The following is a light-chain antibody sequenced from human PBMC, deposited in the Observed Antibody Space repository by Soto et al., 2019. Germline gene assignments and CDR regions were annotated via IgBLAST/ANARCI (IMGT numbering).Light chain of an antibody. CDR1: QSISSW. J-gene: IGKJ1*01. CDR2: KAS. Sequence: DIQMTQSPSTLSASVGDRVTITCRASQSISSWLAWYQQKTGKAPNLLIYKASSLQSGVPSRFSGSGSGTEFTLTISSLQPDDCGTYYCQQYNDKWTFGQGTKVEIK. V-gene: IGKV1-5*03. CDR3: QQYNDKWT.